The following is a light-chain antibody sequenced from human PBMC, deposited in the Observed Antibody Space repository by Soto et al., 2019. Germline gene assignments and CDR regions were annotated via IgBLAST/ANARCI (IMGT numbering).Light chain of an antibody. Sequence: DIQMTQSPSSLSASVGDRVTSTCRASRSISSYLNWYQQKPGKAPKLLIYAASSLQSGVPSRFSGSGSGTDFTLTITSLQPEDFATYYCQQSYSTVLTCGGGTNVDI. CDR1: RSISSY. CDR3: QQSYSTVLT. V-gene: IGKV1-39*01. J-gene: IGKJ4*01. CDR2: AAS.